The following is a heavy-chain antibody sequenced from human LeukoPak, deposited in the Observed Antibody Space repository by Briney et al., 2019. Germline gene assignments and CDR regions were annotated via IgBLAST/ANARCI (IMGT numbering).Heavy chain of an antibody. V-gene: IGHV3-69-1*02. CDR1: GFTLTNYW. CDR3: AKRDTSGWPPVGLGY. Sequence: PGGSLRLSCAASGFTLTNYWMSWVRQAPGKGLEWVSSISSSSYIYYADSVKGRFTISRDISKNTLYLQMNSLRAEDTAVYYCAKRDTSGWPPVGLGYWGQGTPVTVSS. CDR2: ISSSSYI. J-gene: IGHJ4*02. D-gene: IGHD6-19*01.